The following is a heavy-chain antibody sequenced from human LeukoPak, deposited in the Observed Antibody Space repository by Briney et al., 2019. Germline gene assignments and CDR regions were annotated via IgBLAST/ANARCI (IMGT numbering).Heavy chain of an antibody. Sequence: ASVKVSCKASGYTFTDYYMHWVRQAPGQGLEWMGSINPNSGDTNYAQKFQGRVTMTRDTSITTAYMELSRLTSDDTAVYYCATLPPAMDVWGQGTTVTVSS. J-gene: IGHJ6*02. CDR1: GYTFTDYY. CDR2: INPNSGDT. CDR3: ATLPPAMDV. V-gene: IGHV1-2*02.